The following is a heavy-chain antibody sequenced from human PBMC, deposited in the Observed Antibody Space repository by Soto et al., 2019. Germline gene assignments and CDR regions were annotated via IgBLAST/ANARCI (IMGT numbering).Heavy chain of an antibody. V-gene: IGHV4-59*01. J-gene: IGHJ4*02. CDR3: ARAPLAAAGNPFYFDY. D-gene: IGHD6-13*01. CDR1: GVSISSYY. Sequence: SETLSLTCTVSGVSISSYYWSWIRQPPGKGLEWIGYIYYSGSTTYNPSLKSRVTISVDTSENQFSMKLSSVTAADTAMYYCARAPLAAAGNPFYFDYWGQGTLVTVSS. CDR2: IYYSGST.